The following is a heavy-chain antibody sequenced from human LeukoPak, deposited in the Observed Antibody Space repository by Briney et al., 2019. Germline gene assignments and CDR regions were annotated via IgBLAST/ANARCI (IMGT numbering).Heavy chain of an antibody. V-gene: IGHV3-7*01. D-gene: IGHD1-26*01. CDR3: AREPEGATLDY. Sequence: PGGSLRLPCAASGFTFSSYWMSWVRQAPGKGLEWVANVKQDGSEKYYVDSVKGRFTISRDNAKNSLYLQMNSLRAEDTAVYYCAREPEGATLDYWGQGTLVTVSS. CDR2: VKQDGSEK. CDR1: GFTFSSYW. J-gene: IGHJ4*02.